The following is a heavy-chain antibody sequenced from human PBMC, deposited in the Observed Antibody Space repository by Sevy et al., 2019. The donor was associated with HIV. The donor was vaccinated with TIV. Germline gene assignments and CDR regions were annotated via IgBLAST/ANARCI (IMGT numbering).Heavy chain of an antibody. Sequence: ASVKVSCKASGYTFTSYGISWVRQAPGQGLEWMGWISAYNGNTNYAQRLQGRVTMTTDTSTSTAYMELRSLRSDDTAVYYCARDLGGYGGNSIDYWGQGTLVTVSS. CDR1: GYTFTSYG. D-gene: IGHD2-21*02. CDR3: ARDLGGYGGNSIDY. V-gene: IGHV1-18*01. CDR2: ISAYNGNT. J-gene: IGHJ4*02.